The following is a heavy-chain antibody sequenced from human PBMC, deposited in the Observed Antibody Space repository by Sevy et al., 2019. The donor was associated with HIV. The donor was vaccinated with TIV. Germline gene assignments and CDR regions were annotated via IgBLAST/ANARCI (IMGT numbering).Heavy chain of an antibody. V-gene: IGHV1-69*13. CDR3: ARRSSSASGDYTMDV. CDR2: IIPIFGST. Sequence: ASVKVSCKASGGTLSTFGVSWVRQAPGQGLQWMGGIIPIFGSTNYAQLFQDRVTITANELTSTAYMELSSLRFEDTAVYYCARRSSSASGDYTMDVWGQGSTVTVSS. CDR1: GGTLSTFG. J-gene: IGHJ6*02. D-gene: IGHD6-6*01.